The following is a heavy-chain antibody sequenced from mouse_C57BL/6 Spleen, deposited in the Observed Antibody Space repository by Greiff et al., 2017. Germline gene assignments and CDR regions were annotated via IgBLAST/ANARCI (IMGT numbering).Heavy chain of an antibody. CDR2: IRNKANGYTT. D-gene: IGHD2-12*01. CDR1: GFTFTDYY. V-gene: IGHV7-3*01. J-gene: IGHJ3*01. CDR3: ARYGLYGFAY. Sequence: EVNVVESGGGLVQPGGSLSLSCAASGFTFTDYYMSWVRQPPGKALEWLGFIRNKANGYTTEYSASVKGRFTISRDNSQSILYLQMNALRAEDSATYYCARYGLYGFAYWGQGTLVTVSA.